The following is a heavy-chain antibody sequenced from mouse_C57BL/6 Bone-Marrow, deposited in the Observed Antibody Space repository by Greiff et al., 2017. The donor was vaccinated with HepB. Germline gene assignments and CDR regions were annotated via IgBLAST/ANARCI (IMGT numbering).Heavy chain of an antibody. D-gene: IGHD1-1*01. Sequence: QLQQSGPELVKPGASVKISCKASGYAFSSSWMNWVKQRPGKGLEWIGRIYPGDGDTNYNGKFKGKATLTADKSSSTAYMQLSSLTSEDSAVYFCARLGTTVVASFDYWGQGTTLTVSS. CDR3: ARLGTTVVASFDY. CDR1: GYAFSSSW. CDR2: IYPGDGDT. V-gene: IGHV1-82*01. J-gene: IGHJ2*01.